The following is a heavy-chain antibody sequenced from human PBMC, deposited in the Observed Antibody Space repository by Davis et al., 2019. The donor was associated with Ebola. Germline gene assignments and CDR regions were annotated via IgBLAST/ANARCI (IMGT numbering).Heavy chain of an antibody. CDR1: GGTFSSHG. J-gene: IGHJ4*02. CDR2: IIPIFGTA. Sequence: SVKVSCKAEGGTFSSHGISWVRQAPGQGLEWMGGIIPIFGTANYAQKFQGRVTITADESTSTAYMELSSLRSEDTAVYYCVSGYNFDYWGQGTLVTVSS. CDR3: VSGYNFDY. D-gene: IGHD3-22*01. V-gene: IGHV1-69*13.